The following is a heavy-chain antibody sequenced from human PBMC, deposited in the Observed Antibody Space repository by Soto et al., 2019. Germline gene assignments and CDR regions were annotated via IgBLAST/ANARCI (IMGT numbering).Heavy chain of an antibody. D-gene: IGHD3-22*01. V-gene: IGHV3-33*01. CDR1: GFTFSSYG. Sequence: GALSLSCAASGFTFSSYGMHWVRQAPGKGLEWVAVIWYDGSNKYYADCVKGRFTISRDNSKNTLYLQMNSLRAEDTAVYYCARANYYDSSGYIKGFYYYYGMDVWGQGTTVTVSS. CDR2: IWYDGSNK. J-gene: IGHJ6*02. CDR3: ARANYYDSSGYIKGFYYYYGMDV.